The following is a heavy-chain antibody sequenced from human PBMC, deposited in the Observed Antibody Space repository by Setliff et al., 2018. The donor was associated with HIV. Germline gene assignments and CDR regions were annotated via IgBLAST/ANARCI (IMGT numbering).Heavy chain of an antibody. Sequence: PSETLSLTCTVSGPSINIHYWSWIRQSPGKAFEWIGYIYSTGSTNYNPSLQSRVTISMDASKNTFSLKVTSVTSADTAVYYCAKCACFYGDYTFDYWGQGKLVTVSS. D-gene: IGHD4-17*01. CDR3: AKCACFYGDYTFDY. CDR1: GPSINIHY. V-gene: IGHV4-59*11. J-gene: IGHJ4*02. CDR2: IYSTGST.